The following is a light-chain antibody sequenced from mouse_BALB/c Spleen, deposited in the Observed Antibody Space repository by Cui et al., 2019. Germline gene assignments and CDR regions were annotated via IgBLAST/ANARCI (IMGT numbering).Light chain of an antibody. CDR3: QQWSSNPPT. CDR1: SSVSY. Sequence: QLVLTQSPAIMSASPGEKVTMTCSASSSVSYMYWYQQKPRSAPKPWIYLTSNLASGVPARFSGSGSGTSYSLTISSMEAEDAATYYCQQWSSNPPTFGAGTKLELK. V-gene: IGKV4-68*01. J-gene: IGKJ5*01. CDR2: LTS.